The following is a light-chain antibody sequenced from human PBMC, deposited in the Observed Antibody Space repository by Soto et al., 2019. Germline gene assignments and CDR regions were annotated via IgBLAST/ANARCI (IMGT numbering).Light chain of an antibody. J-gene: IGKJ2*01. CDR1: QSVSSIY. V-gene: IGKV3-20*01. Sequence: EIVLTQSPGTLSLSPGERATLSCRASQSVSSIYLAWYQQKPGQAPRLLIYGASSRATGIPDRFSGSGSGTDFPLTISRLEPEDFAVYYCQQYGSSLYTFGQGTKLEIK. CDR2: GAS. CDR3: QQYGSSLYT.